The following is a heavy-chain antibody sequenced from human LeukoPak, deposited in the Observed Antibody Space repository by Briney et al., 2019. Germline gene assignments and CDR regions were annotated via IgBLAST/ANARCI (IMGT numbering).Heavy chain of an antibody. D-gene: IGHD2-2*01. CDR3: AVPEIGYCSSTSCPIFDY. CDR2: IYHSGST. V-gene: IGHV4-38-2*02. J-gene: IGHJ4*02. Sequence: PSETLSLTCTVSGYSISSGYYWGWIRQPPGKGLEWIGSIYHSGSTYYNPSLKSRVTISVDTSKNQFSLKLSSVTAADTAVYYCAVPEIGYCSSTSCPIFDYWGQGTLVTVSS. CDR1: GYSISSGYY.